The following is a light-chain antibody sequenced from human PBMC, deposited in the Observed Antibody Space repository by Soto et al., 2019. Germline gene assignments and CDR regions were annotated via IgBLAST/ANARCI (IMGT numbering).Light chain of an antibody. CDR2: GAS. J-gene: IGKJ5*01. CDR1: QTVDTY. V-gene: IGKV3-11*01. Sequence: EIVLPQSPVSLSLSPGERATLSCRASQTVDTYLVWYQQKPGQAPRLLIFGASNRATGIPARFSGSGSGTDFTLSINSREPEDFALSYCQQRSSCPITFGQGTRLEI. CDR3: QQRSSCPIT.